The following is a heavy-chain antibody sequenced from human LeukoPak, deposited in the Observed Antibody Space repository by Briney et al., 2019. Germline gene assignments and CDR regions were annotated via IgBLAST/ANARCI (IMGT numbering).Heavy chain of an antibody. V-gene: IGHV4-39*01. D-gene: IGHD3-10*01. CDR3: ARPAGGSGSYYNNWFDP. Sequence: SETLSLTCTVSGGSISSSSYYWGWIRQPPGKGLEWIGSIYYSGSTYYNPSLKSRVTISVDTSKNQFSLKLSSVTAADTAVYYCARPAGGSGSYYNNWFDPWGQGTLVTVSS. J-gene: IGHJ5*02. CDR1: GGSISSSSYY. CDR2: IYYSGST.